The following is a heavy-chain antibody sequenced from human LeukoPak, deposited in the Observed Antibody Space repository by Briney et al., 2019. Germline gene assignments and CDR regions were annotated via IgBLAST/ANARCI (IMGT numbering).Heavy chain of an antibody. J-gene: IGHJ4*02. CDR1: GDSVSSNSAA. V-gene: IGHV6-1*01. CDR3: ASVRFPYPASAGLDY. D-gene: IGHD6-13*01. Sequence: PSQTLSLTCAISGDSVSSNSAAWNWIRQSPSRGLEWLGRTYYRSKWYNDYAGSVKSRITINSDTSKNQFSLQLNSVTPEDTAVYYCASVRFPYPASAGLDYWGQGTLVTVSS. CDR2: TYYRSKWYN.